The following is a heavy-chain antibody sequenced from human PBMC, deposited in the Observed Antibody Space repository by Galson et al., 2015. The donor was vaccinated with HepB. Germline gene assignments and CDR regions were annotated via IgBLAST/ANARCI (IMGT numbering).Heavy chain of an antibody. CDR2: INAGNGNT. D-gene: IGHD6-13*01. Sequence: SVKVSCKASGYTFTSYAMHWVRQAHGQRLEWMGWINAGNGNTKYSQKFRGRVTITRDTSASTAYMELSSLRSEDTAVYCCARGGYPDGYYGMDVWGQGTTVTVSS. CDR3: ARGGYPDGYYGMDV. J-gene: IGHJ6*02. V-gene: IGHV1-3*01. CDR1: GYTFTSYA.